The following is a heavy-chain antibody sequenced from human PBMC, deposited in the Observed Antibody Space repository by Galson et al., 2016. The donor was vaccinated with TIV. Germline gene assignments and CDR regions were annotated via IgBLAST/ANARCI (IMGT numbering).Heavy chain of an antibody. CDR1: GFTFSDYA. V-gene: IGHV3-30-3*01. CDR3: ARDLGSSGYFDY. J-gene: IGHJ4*02. D-gene: IGHD6-6*01. Sequence: LRLSCAASGFTFSDYAMHWVRQTPGKGLEWVAVISYDGSNKFYADSVKGRFTFSRDNSKSTLYLQMNSLRAEDTAMYLCARDLGSSGYFDYWGQGTLVTVSS. CDR2: ISYDGSNK.